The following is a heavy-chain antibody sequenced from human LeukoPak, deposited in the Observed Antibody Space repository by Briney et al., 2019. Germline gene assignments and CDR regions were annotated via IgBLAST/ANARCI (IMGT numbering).Heavy chain of an antibody. V-gene: IGHV4-39*01. D-gene: IGHD6-13*01. CDR3: ARRSRGIAAAGGFDP. CDR2: IYYSGST. J-gene: IGHJ5*02. CDR1: GGSISSSSYY. Sequence: PSETLSLTCTVSGGSISSSSYYWGWIRQPPGKGLEWIGSIYYSGSTYYNPSLKSRVTISVDTSKNQFSLKLSSVTAADTAVYYCARRSRGIAAAGGFDPWGQGTLVTVSS.